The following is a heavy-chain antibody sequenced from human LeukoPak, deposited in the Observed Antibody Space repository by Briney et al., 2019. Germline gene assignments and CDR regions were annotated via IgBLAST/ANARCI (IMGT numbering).Heavy chain of an antibody. CDR2: IYHSGST. D-gene: IGHD6-13*01. CDR1: GYSISSGCY. Sequence: SETLSLTCAVSGYSISSGCYWGWIGQPPGKGLEWIGSIYHSGSTYYNPSLKSRVTISVDTSKNQFSLKLSSVTAADTAVYYCARALRIAAAAYFDYWGQGTLVTVSS. J-gene: IGHJ4*02. V-gene: IGHV4-38-2*01. CDR3: ARALRIAAAAYFDY.